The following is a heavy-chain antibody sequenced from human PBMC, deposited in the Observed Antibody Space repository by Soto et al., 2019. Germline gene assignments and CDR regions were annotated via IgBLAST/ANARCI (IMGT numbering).Heavy chain of an antibody. CDR2: IKQDLSQN. D-gene: IGHD6-13*01. V-gene: IGHV3-7*01. J-gene: IGHJ5*02. Sequence: GGSLTRSCSGSAFTLSRYLMSRVSQAPGNGLELVANIKQDLSQNCHVASVRGRFTVSRDTAKKSLYLQMNSLRDEDMAVYYCARVRAAAGTFFWFDPWGQGTLVTVSS. CDR3: ARVRAAAGTFFWFDP. CDR1: AFTLSRYL.